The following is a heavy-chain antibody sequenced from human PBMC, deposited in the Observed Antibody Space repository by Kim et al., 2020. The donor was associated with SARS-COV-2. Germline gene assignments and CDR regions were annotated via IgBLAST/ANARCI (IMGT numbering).Heavy chain of an antibody. Sequence: SQTLSLTCTVSGGSISSYYWSWIRQPPGKGLEWIGYIYYSGSTNYNPSLKSRVTISVDTSKNQFSLKLSSVTAADTAVYYCARGATRYYDSSGTFDYWGQGTLVTVSS. CDR2: IYYSGST. D-gene: IGHD3-22*01. CDR1: GGSISSYY. J-gene: IGHJ4*02. V-gene: IGHV4-59*13. CDR3: ARGATRYYDSSGTFDY.